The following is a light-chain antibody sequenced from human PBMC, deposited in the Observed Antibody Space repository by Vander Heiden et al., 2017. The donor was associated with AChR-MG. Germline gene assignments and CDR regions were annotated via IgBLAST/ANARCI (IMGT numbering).Light chain of an antibody. J-gene: IGLJ2*01. V-gene: IGLV1-40*01. Sequence: HSVRTQPPAVSGAPRRRVTISCTGSSSNIGAGDDVHLYQQLPGTAPKLLIYGNSNRPSGVPDRFSGSKSGTSASLAITGLQAEDEADYYCQSYDSSLSGYVVFGAGTKLTVL. CDR2: GNS. CDR3: QSYDSSLSGYVV. CDR1: SSNIGAGDD.